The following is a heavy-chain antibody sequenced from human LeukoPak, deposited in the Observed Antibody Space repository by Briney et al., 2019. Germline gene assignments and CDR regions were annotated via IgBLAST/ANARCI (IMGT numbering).Heavy chain of an antibody. J-gene: IGHJ4*02. Sequence: PSETLSLTCTVSGGSLSSYYWSWIRQPPGKGLEWIGYIYYSGSTNYNPSLKSRVTISVDTSKNQFSLKLSSVTAADTAVYYCARWDVAVAGNGFDYWGQGTLVTVSS. D-gene: IGHD6-19*01. CDR2: IYYSGST. CDR3: ARWDVAVAGNGFDY. CDR1: GGSLSSYY. V-gene: IGHV4-59*01.